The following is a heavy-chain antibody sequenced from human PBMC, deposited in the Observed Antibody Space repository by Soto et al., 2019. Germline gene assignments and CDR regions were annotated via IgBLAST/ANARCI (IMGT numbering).Heavy chain of an antibody. CDR1: GFTFSSYS. J-gene: IGHJ4*02. CDR2: ISSSSSTI. D-gene: IGHD3-22*01. Sequence: GGSLRLSCAASGFTFSSYSMNWVRQAPGKGLEWVSYISSSSSTIYYADTVKGRFTISRDNAKNSLYLQMNSLRAEDTAVYYCAKCPGMYYYDSSGYYHYYYWGQGTLVTVSS. CDR3: AKCPGMYYYDSSGYYHYYY. V-gene: IGHV3-48*01.